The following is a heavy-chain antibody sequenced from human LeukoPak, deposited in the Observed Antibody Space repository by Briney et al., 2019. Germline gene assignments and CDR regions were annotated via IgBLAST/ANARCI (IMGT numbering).Heavy chain of an antibody. Sequence: SETLSLTCTVSGGSISSYYWSWIRQPPGKGLEWIGYIYYSGSTNYNPSLKSRVTISVDTSKNQFSLKLSSVTAADTAVYYCAAGSNSGYYFDYWGQGTLVTVSS. CDR2: IYYSGST. J-gene: IGHJ4*02. V-gene: IGHV4-59*08. D-gene: IGHD4-23*01. CDR3: AAGSNSGYYFDY. CDR1: GGSISSYY.